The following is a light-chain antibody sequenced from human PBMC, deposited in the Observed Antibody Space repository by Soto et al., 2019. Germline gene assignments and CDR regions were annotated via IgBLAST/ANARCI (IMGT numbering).Light chain of an antibody. V-gene: IGKV1-39*01. Sequence: DILMSQSPSTLSASVTDRVTITCRASQPISRAINWYQQKPGKAPRLLIFGAFNVQSGVPSRFSGSGSGTDFTLTISSLQPEDFATYYCQQTARIPPTFAQGTKVDIK. CDR2: GAF. CDR1: QPISRA. J-gene: IGKJ1*01. CDR3: QQTARIPPT.